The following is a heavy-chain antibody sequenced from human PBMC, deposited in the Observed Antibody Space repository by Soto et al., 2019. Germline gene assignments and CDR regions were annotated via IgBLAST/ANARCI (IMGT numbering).Heavy chain of an antibody. V-gene: IGHV4-4*02. CDR1: GGSINTYNLF. D-gene: IGHD1-26*01. Sequence: PSETLSLTCTVSGGSINTYNLFWAWVRQPPGKGLEWIGEAHHSGRTNYNPSLKSRVTISVDKSKNHFSLKLSSVTAADTAVYYCARSEATGLDYWGQGTLVTVSS. CDR2: AHHSGRT. J-gene: IGHJ4*02. CDR3: ARSEATGLDY.